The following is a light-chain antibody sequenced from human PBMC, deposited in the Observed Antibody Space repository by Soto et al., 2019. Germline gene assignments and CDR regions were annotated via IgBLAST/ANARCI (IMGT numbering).Light chain of an antibody. CDR3: QQRYSWPIT. Sequence: EIVLTQSPATLSLSPGERATLSCRASQSVRNSLIWYQQKPGQAPRLLIYDVSNRATGIPARFSGSGSETDFTVTISSVESEDLAVYYCQQRYSWPITFGQGTRLEIK. CDR2: DVS. V-gene: IGKV3-11*01. J-gene: IGKJ5*01. CDR1: QSVRNS.